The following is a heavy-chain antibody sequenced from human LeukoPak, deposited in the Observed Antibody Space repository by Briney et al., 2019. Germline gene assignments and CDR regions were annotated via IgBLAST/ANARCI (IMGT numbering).Heavy chain of an antibody. J-gene: IGHJ4*02. Sequence: SQTLSLTCTVSGGSISSGGYYWSWIRQHPGKGLEWFGLIYFSGSSYYNPSLKSRVTISVDTSKNQFSLRLSAVTAADTAVYYGARETESCTSTSCYTHFDYWGQGTLVTVSS. CDR1: GGSISSGGYY. V-gene: IGHV4-31*03. CDR3: ARETESCTSTSCYTHFDY. CDR2: IYFSGSS. D-gene: IGHD2-2*02.